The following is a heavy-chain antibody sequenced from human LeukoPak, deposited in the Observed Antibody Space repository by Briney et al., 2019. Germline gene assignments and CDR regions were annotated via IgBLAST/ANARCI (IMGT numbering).Heavy chain of an antibody. J-gene: IGHJ4*02. CDR2: INPNSGGT. Sequence: ASVKVSCKASGYTFTGYYMHWVRQAPGQGLEWMGWINPNSGGTNYAQKFQGRVTMTRDTSISTAYMELSRLRSDDTAVYYCASFDYYVSSGYYDGLSFDYWGQGTLVTVSS. CDR3: ASFDYYVSSGYYDGLSFDY. V-gene: IGHV1-2*02. D-gene: IGHD3-22*01. CDR1: GYTFTGYY.